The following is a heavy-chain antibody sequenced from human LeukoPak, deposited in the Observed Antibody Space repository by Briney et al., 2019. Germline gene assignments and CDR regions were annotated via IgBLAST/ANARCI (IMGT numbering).Heavy chain of an antibody. V-gene: IGHV4-30-2*01. Sequence: SETLSLTCTVSGGSISSGGYYWSWIRQPPGKGLEWIGYIYHSGSTYYNPSLKSRVTISVDTSKNQFSLKLSSVTAADTAVYYCARQAGHPIAVAGPDYYYYGMDVWGQGTTVTVSS. CDR3: ARQAGHPIAVAGPDYYYYGMDV. CDR2: IYHSGST. J-gene: IGHJ6*02. CDR1: GGSISSGGYY. D-gene: IGHD6-19*01.